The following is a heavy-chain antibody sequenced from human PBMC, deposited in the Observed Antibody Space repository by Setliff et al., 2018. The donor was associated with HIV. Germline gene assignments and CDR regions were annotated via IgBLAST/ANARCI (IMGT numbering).Heavy chain of an antibody. CDR1: GGSISSYY. CDR3: AAFFVTPMTTQDF. CDR2: IYYSGST. J-gene: IGHJ4*02. Sequence: PSETLSLTCTVSGGSISSYYWSWIRQPPGKGLEWIGYIYYSGSTNYNPSLKSRITISVDTSKNQFSLRLSSVTAADAAVYYCAAFFVTPMTTQDFWGQGTLVTVSS. D-gene: IGHD4-4*01. V-gene: IGHV4-59*12.